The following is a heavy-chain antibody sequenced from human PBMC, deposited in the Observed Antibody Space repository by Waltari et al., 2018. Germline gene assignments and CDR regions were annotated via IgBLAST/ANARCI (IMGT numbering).Heavy chain of an antibody. CDR3: VKDNYYDGSGYYPTPGY. V-gene: IGHV3-64D*06. D-gene: IGHD3-22*01. CDR2: ISSNGGSI. J-gene: IGHJ4*02. CDR1: GFTFTGYA. Sequence: EVQLVEAGGGLVQPGGSLRLSCSASGFTFTGYARNWVRQAPGKGLEYVSTISSNGGSIYYADSVKDRFTISRDNSKNTLYLQMSSLRAEDTAVYYCVKDNYYDGSGYYPTPGYWGQGTLVTVSS.